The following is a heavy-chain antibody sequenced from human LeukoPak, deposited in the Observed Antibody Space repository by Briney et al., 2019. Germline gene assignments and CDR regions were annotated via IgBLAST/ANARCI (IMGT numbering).Heavy chain of an antibody. Sequence: GGSLRLSCAASGFTFSSYSMNWVRQAPGKGLEWVSYISSSSSTIYYADSVKGRFTISRDNAKNSLYLQMNSLRAEDTAVYYCARGLPTVVTPAGFDYWGQGTLVTVSS. D-gene: IGHD4-23*01. CDR2: ISSSSSTI. CDR1: GFTFSSYS. V-gene: IGHV3-48*04. CDR3: ARGLPTVVTPAGFDY. J-gene: IGHJ4*02.